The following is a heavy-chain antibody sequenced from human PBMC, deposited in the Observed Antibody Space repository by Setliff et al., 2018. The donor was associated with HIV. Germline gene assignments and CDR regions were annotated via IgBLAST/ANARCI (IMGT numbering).Heavy chain of an antibody. D-gene: IGHD6-19*01. CDR1: GISFNDYY. V-gene: IGHV3-11*01. J-gene: IGHJ4*02. Sequence: GSLRLSCAASGISFNDYYMYWIRQAPGKGLEWVSCISGSSNTIHYADSVEGRFTISRDNAKKSLYLEMNNLKVEDTALYYCTKDHLSGWASDCWGQGTLVTVSS. CDR3: TKDHLSGWASDC. CDR2: ISGSSNTI.